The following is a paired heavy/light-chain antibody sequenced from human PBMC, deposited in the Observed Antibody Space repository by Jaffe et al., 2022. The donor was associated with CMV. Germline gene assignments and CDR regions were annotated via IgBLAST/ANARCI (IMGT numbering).Light chain of an antibody. Sequence: ETVMTQSPASLSVSPGERVTLSCRASQSVSTNLAWYQQKPGQPPRLVMYAASRRPSSIPARFSGSGSGTEFTLTISSLQSEDFAVYYCQHYNKWPPKTFGQGTKVEIK. CDR2: AAS. CDR3: QHYNKWPPKT. V-gene: IGKV3-15*01. J-gene: IGKJ1*01. CDR1: QSVSTN.
Heavy chain of an antibody. CDR3: TRDFKAYSSDWFEGGW. CDR1: GYTFTSYG. D-gene: IGHD6-19*01. V-gene: IGHV1-18*04. CDR2: ISAYNGNT. J-gene: IGHJ4*02. Sequence: QVRLVQSGPEVKKPGASVKVSCKASGYTFTSYGFSWVRQAPGQGLEWVGWISAYNGNTDYAQKLQGRVTLTTDTSTNTAYMELRSLTSDDTAVYYCTRDFKAYSSDWFEGGWWGQGTRVTVSS.